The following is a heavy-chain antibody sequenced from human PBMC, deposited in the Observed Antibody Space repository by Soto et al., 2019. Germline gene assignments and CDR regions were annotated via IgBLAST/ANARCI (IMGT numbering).Heavy chain of an antibody. V-gene: IGHV3-23*01. D-gene: IGHD3-9*01. CDR3: ANEPAYYNDSGTSEIYT. J-gene: IGHJ4*01. CDR1: GFTFSSYA. Sequence: PGGSLRLSCAASGFTFSSYAMSWVRQAPGKGLEWVSAISGSGGSTYYTDSVKGRFTISRDNSKNTLYLQMNSLRAEDTAVYYCANEPAYYNDSGTSEIYTRGLEDLLTISS. CDR2: ISGSGGST.